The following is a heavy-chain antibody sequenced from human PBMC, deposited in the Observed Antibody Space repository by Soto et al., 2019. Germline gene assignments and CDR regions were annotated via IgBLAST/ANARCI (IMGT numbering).Heavy chain of an antibody. D-gene: IGHD2-21*02. CDR3: ARELPTYCGGDCSYYFDY. Sequence: LRLSCAASGFTFSSYGMHWVRQAPGKGLEWVAVIWYDGSNKYYADSVKGRFTISRDNSKNTLYLQMNSLRAEDTAVYYCARELPTYCGGDCSYYFDYWGQGTLVTVSS. CDR2: IWYDGSNK. CDR1: GFTFSSYG. V-gene: IGHV3-33*01. J-gene: IGHJ4*02.